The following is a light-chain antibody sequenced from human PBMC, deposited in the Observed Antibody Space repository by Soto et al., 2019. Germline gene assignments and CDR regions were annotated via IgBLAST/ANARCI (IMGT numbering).Light chain of an antibody. CDR1: QSVSNNY. CDR2: GAS. Sequence: DIVMTQSPATMSVSKGERESISCRASQSVSNNYLAWYQQKPGQAPRLLIYGASNRATGIPDRFSGSGSGTDFTLTISRLEPEDFAVYYCQQYGSSGTFGQGTKVDIK. V-gene: IGKV3-20*01. J-gene: IGKJ1*01. CDR3: QQYGSSGT.